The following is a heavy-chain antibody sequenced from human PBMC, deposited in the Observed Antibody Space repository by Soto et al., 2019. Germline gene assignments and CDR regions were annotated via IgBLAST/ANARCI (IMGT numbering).Heavy chain of an antibody. CDR3: ASTTEGHSRFDP. V-gene: IGHV4-34*01. CDR2: INHSGST. CDR1: GGSFSGYY. D-gene: IGHD6-13*01. Sequence: SETLSLTCAVYGGSFSGYYWTWIRQPPGTGLEWIGEINHSGSTNYNPSLKSRVTISVDTSKNQFSLKLSSVTAADTAVYYCASTTEGHSRFDPWGQGTLVTVSS. J-gene: IGHJ5*02.